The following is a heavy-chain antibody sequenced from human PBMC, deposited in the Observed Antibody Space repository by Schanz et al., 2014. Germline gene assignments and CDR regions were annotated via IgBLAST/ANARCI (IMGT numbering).Heavy chain of an antibody. D-gene: IGHD2-21*02. J-gene: IGHJ2*01. CDR2: ISYDGSKK. Sequence: QVQLVESGGGVVQPGRSLRLSCAASGFMFSSYGMHWVRQAPGKGLEWVGVISYDGSKKSYADSVKGRFTISRDNSKNTLYLQMKSLRAEDTAVYFCAKDLGVDCGDGCFNWYFDLWGRGTLGTVSS. V-gene: IGHV3-30*18. CDR3: AKDLGVDCGDGCFNWYFDL. CDR1: GFMFSSYG.